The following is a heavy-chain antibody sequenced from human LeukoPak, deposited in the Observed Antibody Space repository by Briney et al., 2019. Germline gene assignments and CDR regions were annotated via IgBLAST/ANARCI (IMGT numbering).Heavy chain of an antibody. CDR2: ISAYNGNT. V-gene: IGHV1-18*04. Sequence: ASVKVSCKASGYTFTGYCMHWVRQAPGQGLEWMGWISAYNGNTNYAQKLQGRVTMTTDTSTSTAYMELRSLRSDDTAVYYCARGPPLMGGSYHYFDYWGQGTLVTVSS. J-gene: IGHJ4*02. CDR1: GYTFTGYC. D-gene: IGHD1-26*01. CDR3: ARGPPLMGGSYHYFDY.